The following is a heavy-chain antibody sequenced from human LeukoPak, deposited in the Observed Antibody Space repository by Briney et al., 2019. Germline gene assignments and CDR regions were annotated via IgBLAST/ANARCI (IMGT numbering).Heavy chain of an antibody. CDR1: RFTFSNYP. D-gene: IGHD1-26*01. CDR3: ARGVVVGGITGYLDY. J-gene: IGHJ4*02. Sequence: GRSLRLSCAASRFTFSNYPMHWVRQAPGKGLEWVALLSYDGSNECYADSVKGRFTISRDNAKNSLYLQMNSLRAEDTAVYYCARGVVVGGITGYLDYWGQGTLVTVSS. V-gene: IGHV3-30-3*01. CDR2: LSYDGSNE.